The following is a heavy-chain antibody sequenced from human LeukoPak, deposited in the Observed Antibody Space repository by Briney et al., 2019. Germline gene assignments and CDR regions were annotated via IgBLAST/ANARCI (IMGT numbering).Heavy chain of an antibody. Sequence: SETLSLTCTVSGGSFSSSSYYWGWLRQPPGRGLEWIGSIYYGGSTYYNPSLKSRVTISVDTSKNQFSLKLSSVTAADTAVYYCAKRQWLVQVDAFDIWAQKTMVTVSS. CDR1: GGSFSSSSYY. CDR2: IYYGGST. V-gene: IGHV4-39*01. CDR3: AKRQWLVQVDAFDI. D-gene: IGHD6-19*01. J-gene: IGHJ3*02.